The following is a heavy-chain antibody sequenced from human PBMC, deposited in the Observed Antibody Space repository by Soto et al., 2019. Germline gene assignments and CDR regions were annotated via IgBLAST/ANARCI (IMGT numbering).Heavy chain of an antibody. J-gene: IGHJ6*02. Sequence: SETLSLTCTVSGGSISSGGYYWSWIRQHPGKGLEWIGYIYYSGSTYYNPSLKSRVTISVDTPKNQFSLKLSSVTAADTAVYYCARDMSGGTYNYYYGMDVWGQGTTVTVSS. V-gene: IGHV4-31*03. CDR1: GGSISSGGYY. CDR2: IYYSGST. D-gene: IGHD1-26*01. CDR3: ARDMSGGTYNYYYGMDV.